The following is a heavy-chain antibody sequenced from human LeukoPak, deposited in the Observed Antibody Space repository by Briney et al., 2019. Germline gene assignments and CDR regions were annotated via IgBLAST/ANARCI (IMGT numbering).Heavy chain of an antibody. CDR3: AKAVAGIYFDY. CDR1: GFTFSSYA. CDR2: ISGNGGST. V-gene: IGHV3-23*01. Sequence: GGSLRLSCAASGFTFSSYAMSWVRQAPGKGLGWVSAISGNGGSTYYADSVKGRFTISRDNSKNTLYLQMNSLRAEDTAVYYCAKAVAGIYFDYWGQGTLVTVSS. D-gene: IGHD6-19*01. J-gene: IGHJ4*02.